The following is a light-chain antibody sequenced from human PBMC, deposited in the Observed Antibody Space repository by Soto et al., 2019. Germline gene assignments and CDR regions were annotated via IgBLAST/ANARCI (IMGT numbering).Light chain of an antibody. Sequence: EIQMTQSPSTLSGSVGERVTITCRASQTISSWLAWYQQKPGKAPKLLIYKASTLKSGVPSRFSGSGSGTEFTLTISSLQPDEFATYYCQHYNSYSEAVGQGTKVDIK. J-gene: IGKJ1*01. CDR1: QTISSW. CDR2: KAS. V-gene: IGKV1-5*03. CDR3: QHYNSYSEA.